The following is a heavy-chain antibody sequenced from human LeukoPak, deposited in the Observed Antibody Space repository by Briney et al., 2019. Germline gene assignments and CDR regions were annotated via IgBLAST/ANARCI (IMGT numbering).Heavy chain of an antibody. CDR1: GYTFTSYG. Sequence: ASVTVSCKASGYTFTSYGISWVRQAPGQGLEWMGWISAYNGNTNYAQKLQGRVTMTTDTSTSTAYMELRSLRSDDTAVYYCASAYSGSYPLNYYYGMDVWGQGTTVTVSS. J-gene: IGHJ6*02. CDR3: ASAYSGSYPLNYYYGMDV. D-gene: IGHD1-26*01. CDR2: ISAYNGNT. V-gene: IGHV1-18*01.